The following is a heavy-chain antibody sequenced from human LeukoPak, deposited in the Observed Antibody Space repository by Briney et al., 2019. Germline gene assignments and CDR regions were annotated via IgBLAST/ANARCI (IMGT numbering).Heavy chain of an antibody. J-gene: IGHJ4*02. Sequence: SETLSLTCTVSGGSISSSSYYWGWIRQPPGKGLEWIGSIYYSGSTYYNPSLKSRVTISVDTSRNQLSLKLTSLTAADTAVYYCAKKDGDFWGQGTLVSVSS. CDR3: AKKDGDF. V-gene: IGHV4-39*07. CDR1: GGSISSSSYY. CDR2: IYYSGST.